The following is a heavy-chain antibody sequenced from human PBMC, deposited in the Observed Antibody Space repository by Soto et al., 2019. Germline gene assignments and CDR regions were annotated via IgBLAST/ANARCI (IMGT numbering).Heavy chain of an antibody. D-gene: IGHD3-22*01. CDR2: ISGSGGST. Sequence: GESLKISCAASGFTFSSYAMSWVRQAPGKGLEWVSAISGSGGSTYYADSVKGRFTISRDNSKNTLYLQMNSLRAEDTAVYYCAKEQWGGSGYLYWGQGTLVTVSS. CDR1: GFTFSSYA. V-gene: IGHV3-23*01. J-gene: IGHJ4*02. CDR3: AKEQWGGSGYLY.